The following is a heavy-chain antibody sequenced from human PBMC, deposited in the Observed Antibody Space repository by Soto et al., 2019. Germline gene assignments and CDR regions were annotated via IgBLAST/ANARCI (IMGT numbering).Heavy chain of an antibody. CDR1: GFTFSSYA. CDR2: ISYDGSNK. CDR3: ARVGAVTGGVD. J-gene: IGHJ4*02. V-gene: IGHV3-30-3*01. D-gene: IGHD4-17*01. Sequence: QVQLVESGGGVVQPGRSLRLSCAASGFTFSSYAMHWVRQAPGKGLEWVAVISYDGSNKYYADSVKGRFTISRDNSKNTLYLQMNSLRAEDTAVYYCARVGAVTGGVDWGQGTLVTVSS.